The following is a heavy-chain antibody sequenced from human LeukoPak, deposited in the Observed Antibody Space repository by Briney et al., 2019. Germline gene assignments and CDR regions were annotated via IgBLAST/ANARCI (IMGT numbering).Heavy chain of an antibody. CDR1: GFTFSSYA. Sequence: PSGGSLRLSCAASGFTFSSYAMHWVRQAPGKGLEWVAVISYDGSNKYYADSVKGRFTISRDNSKNTLYLQMNSLRAEDTAVYYCARELPGPWGQGTLVTVSS. V-gene: IGHV3-30-3*01. J-gene: IGHJ5*02. CDR3: ARELPGP. D-gene: IGHD1-26*01. CDR2: ISYDGSNK.